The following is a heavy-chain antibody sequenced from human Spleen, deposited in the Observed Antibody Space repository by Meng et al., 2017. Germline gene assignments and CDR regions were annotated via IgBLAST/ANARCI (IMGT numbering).Heavy chain of an antibody. J-gene: IGHJ4*02. CDR2: INHSGST. CDR1: GGSISSTTHY. CDR3: ARVSRGWSGYYGY. Sequence: QLPLQVSGPGQVRPSETLSLTCTVTGGSISSTTHYWGWVRQPPGKGLEWIGEINHSGSTNYNPSLKSRVTISVDTSKNQFSLKLSSVTAADTAVYYCARVSRGWSGYYGYWGQGTLVTVSS. D-gene: IGHD3-3*01. V-gene: IGHV4-39*07.